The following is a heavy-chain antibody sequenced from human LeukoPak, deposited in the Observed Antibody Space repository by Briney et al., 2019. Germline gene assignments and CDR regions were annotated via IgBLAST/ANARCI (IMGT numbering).Heavy chain of an antibody. J-gene: IGHJ5*02. CDR2: ISGSGGST. CDR3: ATDLRVFGVVNPS. V-gene: IGHV3-23*01. Sequence: GGSLRLSCAASGFTFSSYAMSWVRQAPGKGLEWVSAISGSGGSTYYADSVKGRFTISRDNSKNTLYLQMNSLRAEDTAVYYCATDLRVFGVVNPSWGQGTLVTVSS. CDR1: GFTFSSYA. D-gene: IGHD3-3*01.